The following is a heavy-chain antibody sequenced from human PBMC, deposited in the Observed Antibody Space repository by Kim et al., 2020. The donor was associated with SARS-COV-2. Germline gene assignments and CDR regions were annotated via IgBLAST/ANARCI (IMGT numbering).Heavy chain of an antibody. Sequence: GGSLRLSCAASGFTFSNAWMSWVRQAPGKGLEWVGRIKSKTDGGTTDYAAPVKGRFTISRDDSKNTLYLQMNSLKTEDTAVYYCTTDYWSKVTGGAFDIWGQGTMVTVSS. V-gene: IGHV3-15*01. CDR1: GFTFSNAW. J-gene: IGHJ3*02. D-gene: IGHD2-21*02. CDR2: IKSKTDGGTT. CDR3: TTDYWSKVTGGAFDI.